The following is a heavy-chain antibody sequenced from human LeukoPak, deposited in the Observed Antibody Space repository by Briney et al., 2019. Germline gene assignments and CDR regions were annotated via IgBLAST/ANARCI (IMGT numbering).Heavy chain of an antibody. V-gene: IGHV4-59*01. D-gene: IGHD1-26*01. CDR3: ARGPHSGSYYFDY. J-gene: IGHJ4*02. CDR1: GSSFSSYY. CDR2: IYYSGST. Sequence: SETLSLTCTVSGSSFSSYYWSWIRQPPGKGLEWIAYIYYSGSTNYNPSFKSRVTISADTSKNQFSLKVSSVTAADTAVYYCARGPHSGSYYFDYWGQGTLVTVSS.